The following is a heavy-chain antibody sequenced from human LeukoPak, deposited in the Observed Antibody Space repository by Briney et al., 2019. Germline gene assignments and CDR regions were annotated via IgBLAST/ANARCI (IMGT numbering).Heavy chain of an antibody. CDR2: ISRSAGST. D-gene: IGHD5-24*01. V-gene: IGHV3-23*01. J-gene: IGHJ4*02. CDR1: AFSFTDCA. Sequence: GGSLRLSCAAAAFSFTDCAMSWVRHAPERGLEWVSSISRSAGSTCHADSMKGRFTISRDNRTHPPHMEMNRLRAEATAIYYCTKGMATIRRHIDSWGQGTLVTVSS. CDR3: TKGMATIRRHIDS.